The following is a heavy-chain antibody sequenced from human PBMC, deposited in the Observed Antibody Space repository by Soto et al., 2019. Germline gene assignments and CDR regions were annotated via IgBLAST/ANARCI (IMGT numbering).Heavy chain of an antibody. CDR1: GFPFNNAW. J-gene: IGHJ4*01. V-gene: IGHV3-15*07. Sequence: GGFLRLSSAASGFPFNNAWINWVRQVPGKGLEWVGRVKSKADGGSGDYAAPVKGRFVVSRDDSKDIVYLQMNSLKIEDTGVYYCTTDSRTTLPEIRFDYWGHGTQVTVSS. CDR2: VKSKADGGSG. D-gene: IGHD1-26*01. CDR3: TTDSRTTLPEIRFDY.